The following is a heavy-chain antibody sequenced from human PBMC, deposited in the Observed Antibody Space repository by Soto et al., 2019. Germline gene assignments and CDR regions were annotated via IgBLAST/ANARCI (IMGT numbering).Heavy chain of an antibody. V-gene: IGHV3-30*03. CDR1: RFTFSSYG. Sequence: GGSLRLSCTASRFTFSSYGMHWVRQAPGKGLEWVAVISHDGSNKYYADSVKGRFTISRDNSKNTLYLQMNSLRAEDTAVYYCARAPRLLWFGGDWFDPWGQGTLVTVSS. CDR2: ISHDGSNK. D-gene: IGHD3-10*01. CDR3: ARAPRLLWFGGDWFDP. J-gene: IGHJ5*02.